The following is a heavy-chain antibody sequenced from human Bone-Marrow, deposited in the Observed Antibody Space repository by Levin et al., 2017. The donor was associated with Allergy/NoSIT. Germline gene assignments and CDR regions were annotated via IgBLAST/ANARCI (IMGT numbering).Heavy chain of an antibody. J-gene: IGHJ4*02. V-gene: IGHV1-8*01. CDR3: ARNPANTGDFDY. D-gene: IGHD1-26*01. CDR1: GYTFTSYD. CDR2: MNPNSGNT. Sequence: VASVKVSCKASGYTFTSYDINWVRQATGQGLEWMGWMNPNSGNTGYSQKFQGRVTLTRSTSMGTAYMDLSSLTSEDTAVYYCARNPANTGDFDYWGQGTLVTVSS.